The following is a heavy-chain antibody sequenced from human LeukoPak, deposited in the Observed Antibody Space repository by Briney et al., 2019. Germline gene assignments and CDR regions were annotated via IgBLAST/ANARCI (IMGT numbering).Heavy chain of an antibody. V-gene: IGHV4-59*01. Sequence: SETLSLTCTVSGGSISSYYRSWIRQPPGKGLEWIGYIYYSGSTNYNPSLKSRVTISVDTSKNQFSLKLSSVTAADTAVYYCARVGYDFWSGYNYYYYMDVWGKGTTVTVSS. CDR1: GGSISSYY. J-gene: IGHJ6*03. CDR3: ARVGYDFWSGYNYYYYMDV. D-gene: IGHD3-3*01. CDR2: IYYSGST.